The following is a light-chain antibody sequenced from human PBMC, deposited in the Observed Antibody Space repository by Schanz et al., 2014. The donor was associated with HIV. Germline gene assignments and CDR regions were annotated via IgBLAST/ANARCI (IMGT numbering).Light chain of an antibody. CDR1: SSDVGAYNC. Sequence: QSALTQPRSVSGSPGQSVTISCTGTSSDVGAYNCVSWYQQLPGTAPKVMIYDVSNRPSGVSDRFSGSKSGNTASLTVSGLQAEDEADYYCSSYAGSNNYVFGTGTKLTVL. CDR3: SSYAGSNNYV. CDR2: DVS. J-gene: IGLJ1*01. V-gene: IGLV2-11*01.